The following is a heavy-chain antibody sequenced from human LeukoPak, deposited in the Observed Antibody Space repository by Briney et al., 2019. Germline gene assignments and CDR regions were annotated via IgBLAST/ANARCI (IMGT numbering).Heavy chain of an antibody. CDR3: ARVLGDGYNID. Sequence: SETLSLTCAVYGGSFSGYYWSWIRQPPGKGLEWIGEINHSGSTNYNPSLKSRVTISVDTSKNQFSLKLSSVTAADTAAYYCARVLGDGYNIDWGQGTLVTVSS. D-gene: IGHD5-24*01. CDR1: GGSFSGYY. CDR2: INHSGST. J-gene: IGHJ4*02. V-gene: IGHV4-34*01.